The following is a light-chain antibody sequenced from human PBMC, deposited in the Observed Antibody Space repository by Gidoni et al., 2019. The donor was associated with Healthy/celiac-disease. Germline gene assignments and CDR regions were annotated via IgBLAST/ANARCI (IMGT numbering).Light chain of an antibody. Sequence: YGKNNRTSGIPDRFSGSSSGNTASLTITGAQAEDEADYYCNSRDSSGTPLFGGGTKLTVL. J-gene: IGLJ3*02. CDR2: GKN. CDR3: NSRDSSGTPL. V-gene: IGLV3-19*01.